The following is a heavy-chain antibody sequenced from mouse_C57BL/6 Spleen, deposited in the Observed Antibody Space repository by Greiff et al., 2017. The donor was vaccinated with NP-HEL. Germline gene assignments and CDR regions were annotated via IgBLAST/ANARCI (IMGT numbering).Heavy chain of an antibody. V-gene: IGHV2-2*01. D-gene: IGHD2-4*01. CDR1: GFSLTSYG. Sequence: QVQLKESGPGLVQPSQSLSITCTVSGFSLTSYGVHWVRQSPGKGLEWLGVIWRGGSTDYNAAFISRLSISKDNSKSQAFFKMNSLQADDTSIYYCARNGNDYDDWFAYWGQGTLVTVSA. CDR3: ARNGNDYDDWFAY. CDR2: IWRGGST. J-gene: IGHJ3*01.